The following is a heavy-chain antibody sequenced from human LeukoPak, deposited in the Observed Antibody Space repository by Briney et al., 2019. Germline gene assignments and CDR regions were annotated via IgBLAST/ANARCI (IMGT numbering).Heavy chain of an antibody. CDR1: GFTVSSKY. V-gene: IGHV3-66*02. J-gene: IGHJ5*02. Sequence: PEGSLRLSCAASGFTVSSKYMSWVRQAPGKGLEWVSVIFSGDNTYYADSVKGRFTISRDNSKNTLYLQMNSLRAEDTAVYYCARDFGRRYCSSTSCYGWFDPWGQGTLVTVSS. CDR2: IFSGDNT. D-gene: IGHD2-2*01. CDR3: ARDFGRRYCSSTSCYGWFDP.